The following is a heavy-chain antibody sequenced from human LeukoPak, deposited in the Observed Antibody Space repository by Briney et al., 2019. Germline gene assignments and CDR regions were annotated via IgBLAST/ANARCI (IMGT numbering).Heavy chain of an antibody. Sequence: GGSLRLSCEASGFTFSAYAMTWVRQAPGKGLEWVSIISGRGDSTYYADSVKGRFTISRDNSENTLYLQINSLRAEDTAVYYCARRSAWEDYFDFWGQGTLVTVSS. D-gene: IGHD3-3*01. CDR1: GFTFSAYA. CDR3: ARRSAWEDYFDF. CDR2: ISGRGDST. J-gene: IGHJ4*02. V-gene: IGHV3-23*01.